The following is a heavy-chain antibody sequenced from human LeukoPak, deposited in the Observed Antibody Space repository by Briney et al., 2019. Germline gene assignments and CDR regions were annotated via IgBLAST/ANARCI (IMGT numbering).Heavy chain of an antibody. CDR1: GYTFTGYY. CDR3: ARGFDYYDSSGYSSDAFDI. Sequence: ASVKVSCTASGYTFTGYYIHWGRQAPGQGLEWMGWINPNSGGAKYAQKFQGRVTMTRDTSISTAYIELSRLRYDDTAVYYCARGFDYYDSSGYSSDAFDIWGQGTVVTVSS. D-gene: IGHD3-22*01. J-gene: IGHJ3*02. CDR2: INPNSGGA. V-gene: IGHV1-2*02.